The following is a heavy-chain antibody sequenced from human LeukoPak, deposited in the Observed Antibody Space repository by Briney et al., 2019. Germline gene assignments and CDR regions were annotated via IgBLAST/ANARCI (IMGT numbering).Heavy chain of an antibody. D-gene: IGHD3-10*01. CDR1: GVTLSNYA. Sequence: GGSLRLSCVASGVTLSNYAMSWARQAPGKGLEWVSGISSSGSGGNTYYADTVKGRFTISRDNSKNTLYLQMNSLRAEDTAVYYCGRRLGSYYVDNWGQGTLVTVSS. CDR3: GRRLGSYYVDN. CDR2: ISSSGSGGNT. V-gene: IGHV3-23*01. J-gene: IGHJ4*02.